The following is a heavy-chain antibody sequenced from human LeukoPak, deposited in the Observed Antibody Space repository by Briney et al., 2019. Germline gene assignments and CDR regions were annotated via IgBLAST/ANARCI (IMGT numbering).Heavy chain of an antibody. V-gene: IGHV3-33*01. D-gene: IGHD3-22*01. CDR2: IWYDGSDE. J-gene: IGHJ4*02. Sequence: GGSLRLSCAASGFTFSSHGMHWVRQAPGKGLEWVSIIWYDGSDEYYADSVKGRFTISKDNSKNTLYLQMNSLRAEDTAVYYCARDGGYHSSGPFDYWGQGTLVTVSS. CDR3: ARDGGYHSSGPFDY. CDR1: GFTFSSHG.